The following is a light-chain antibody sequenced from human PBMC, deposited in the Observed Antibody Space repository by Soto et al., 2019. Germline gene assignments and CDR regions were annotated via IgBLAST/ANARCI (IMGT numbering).Light chain of an antibody. V-gene: IGKV3D-15*01. Sequence: EIVLTHSPCTLSLSPLERATLSFMSIQSVTSSYLAWYQQKPGQAPRLLIYGASSRATGIPARFSGSGSGTEFTLTISSLQSEDFAVYYCQQYNYWPPITFGQGTRLEIK. CDR2: GAS. J-gene: IGKJ5*01. CDR1: QSVTSSY. CDR3: QQYNYWPPIT.